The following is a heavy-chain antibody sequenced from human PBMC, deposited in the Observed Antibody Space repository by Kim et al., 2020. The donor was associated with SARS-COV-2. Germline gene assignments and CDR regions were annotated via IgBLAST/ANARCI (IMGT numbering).Heavy chain of an antibody. Sequence: GGSLRLSCAASGFTFNSYAMSWVRQAPGKGLEWVSSINNNGEIPYYADSVKGRFTISRDNSKNTLDLQMTSLRAEDTAVYYCAKCLGGIDPFDYWGQGILVTVSA. CDR3: AKCLGGIDPFDY. CDR2: INNNGEIP. D-gene: IGHD2-21*01. CDR1: GFTFNSYA. J-gene: IGHJ4*02. V-gene: IGHV3-23*01.